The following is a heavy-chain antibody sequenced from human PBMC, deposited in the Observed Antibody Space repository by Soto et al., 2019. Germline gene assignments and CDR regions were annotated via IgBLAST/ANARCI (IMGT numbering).Heavy chain of an antibody. V-gene: IGHV4-59*08. D-gene: IGHD3-10*01. CDR2: IFYSGST. Sequence: ASETLSLTCTVSGGSISNYYWSWLRQPPGKGLEWIGYIFYSGSTYYNPSLKSRVTISVDTSKNQFSLKLSSVTAADTAAYYCARRGFYGYAFDIWGQGTMVTVSS. CDR3: ARRGFYGYAFDI. CDR1: GGSISNYY. J-gene: IGHJ3*02.